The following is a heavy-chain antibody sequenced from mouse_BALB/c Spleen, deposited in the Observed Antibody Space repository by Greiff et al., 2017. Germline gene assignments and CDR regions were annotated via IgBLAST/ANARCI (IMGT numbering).Heavy chain of an antibody. CDR1: GYTFTDYN. J-gene: IGHJ2*01. Sequence: EVQLKESGPELVKPGASVKISCKASGYTFTDYNMHWVKQSHGKSLEWIGYIYPYNGGTGYNQKFKSKATLTVDNSSSTAYMELRSLTSEDSAVYYCATARDYYGGYFDYWGQGTTLTVSS. CDR3: ATARDYYGGYFDY. CDR2: IYPYNGGT. D-gene: IGHD1-1*01. V-gene: IGHV1S29*02.